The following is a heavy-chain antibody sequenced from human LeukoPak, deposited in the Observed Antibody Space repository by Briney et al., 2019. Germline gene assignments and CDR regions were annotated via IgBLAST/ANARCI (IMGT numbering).Heavy chain of an antibody. CDR1: GGSISSSNYY. CDR3: ARDAGFDI. CDR2: IYYSGST. V-gene: IGHV4-39*07. Sequence: SETLSLTCTVSGGSISSSNYYWGWIRQPPGKGLECIGSIYYSGSTYYNPSLKSRVTISVDTSKNQFSLRLRFVTAADTAVYYCARDAGFDIWGHGTMVTVSS. J-gene: IGHJ3*02.